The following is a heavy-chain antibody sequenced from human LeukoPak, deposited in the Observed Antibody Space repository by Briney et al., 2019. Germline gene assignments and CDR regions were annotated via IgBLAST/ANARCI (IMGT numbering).Heavy chain of an antibody. D-gene: IGHD3-10*02. CDR3: AQLGITMIGGV. CDR1: GFTFSDYY. CDR2: ISSSGSTI. V-gene: IGHV3-11*04. J-gene: IGHJ6*04. Sequence: GGSLRRSCAGSGFTFSDYYMSRIRQAPGKGLEWVSYISSSGSTIYYADSVKGRFTISRDNAKNSLYLQMNSLRAEDTAVYYCAQLGITMIGGVWGKGTTVTISS.